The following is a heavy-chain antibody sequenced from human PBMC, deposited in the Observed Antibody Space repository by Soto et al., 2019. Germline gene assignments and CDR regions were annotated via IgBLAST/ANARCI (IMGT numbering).Heavy chain of an antibody. CDR3: AGSSGYYNEFAY. D-gene: IGHD3-22*01. Sequence: SETLSLTCTVSGGSISSSSYYWGWIRQPPGKGLEWIGSIYYSGSTYYNPPLKSRVTISVDTSKNQFSLKLSSVTAADTAVYYCAGSSGYYNEFAYWGQGTLVSVSS. CDR2: IYYSGST. CDR1: GGSISSSSYY. V-gene: IGHV4-39*01. J-gene: IGHJ4*02.